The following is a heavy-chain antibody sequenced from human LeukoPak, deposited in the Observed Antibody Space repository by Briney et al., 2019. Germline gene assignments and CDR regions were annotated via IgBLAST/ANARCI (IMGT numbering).Heavy chain of an antibody. CDR1: GFTFGNYW. CDR2: MVDDGNKK. D-gene: IGHD6-13*01. Sequence: GGSLRLSCAASGFTFGNYWMNWVRQAPGKGLEWVANMVDDGNKKNYVDSVKGRSTISRDNVKNSLYLQMNSLRVEDTAVYYCARGRGIALWGQGTLVTVSS. J-gene: IGHJ4*02. V-gene: IGHV3-7*01. CDR3: ARGRGIAL.